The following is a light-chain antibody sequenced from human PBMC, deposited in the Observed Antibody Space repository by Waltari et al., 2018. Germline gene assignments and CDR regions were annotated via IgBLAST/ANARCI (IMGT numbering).Light chain of an antibody. CDR1: QSLLHSNGYNY. CDR3: MQALQTQFT. J-gene: IGKJ3*01. Sequence: DIVMTQSPLSLPVTPGEPASISCRSSQSLLHSNGYNYLDWYLQKPGQSPQLLIDLGSNRASGVPDRFSGSVSGTDFTLKISRVEAEDVWVYYCMQALQTQFTFGPGTKVDIK. V-gene: IGKV2-28*01. CDR2: LGS.